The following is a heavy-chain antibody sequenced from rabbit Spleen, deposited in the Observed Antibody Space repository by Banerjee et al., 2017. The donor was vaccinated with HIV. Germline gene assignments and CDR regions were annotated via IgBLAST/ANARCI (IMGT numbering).Heavy chain of an antibody. Sequence: EQLEESGGGLVKPEGSLTLTCKASGVSFSDKDVMCWVRQAPGKGLEWIGYIDPVFGITYYANWVSGRFSISRENAQNTVFLQMTSLTAADTATYFCARDGAGGTYFALWGPGTLVTVS. CDR2: IDPVFGIT. CDR1: GVSFSDKD. J-gene: IGHJ6*01. V-gene: IGHV1S47*01. D-gene: IGHD8-1*01. CDR3: ARDGAGGTYFAL.